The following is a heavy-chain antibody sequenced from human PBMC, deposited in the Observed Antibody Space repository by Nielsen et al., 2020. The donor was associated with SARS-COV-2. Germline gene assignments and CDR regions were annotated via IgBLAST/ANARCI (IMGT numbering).Heavy chain of an antibody. CDR1: GFIFNDFS. V-gene: IGHV3-21*01. CDR3: TGSRGPFDY. Sequence: GESLKISCTVSGFIFNDFSMNWVRQAPGKGLEWVSAISSSSSYIYYADSVKGRFTISRDNAKNSLYLQMNSLRAEDTAVYYCTGSRGPFDYWGQGTLVTVSS. J-gene: IGHJ4*02. CDR2: ISSSSSYI.